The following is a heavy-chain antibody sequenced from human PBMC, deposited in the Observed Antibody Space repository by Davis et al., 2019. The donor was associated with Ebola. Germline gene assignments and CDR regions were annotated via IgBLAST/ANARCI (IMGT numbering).Heavy chain of an antibody. V-gene: IGHV3-23*01. CDR1: GFTFSSYG. J-gene: IGHJ4*02. CDR3: AKEDVGAGRFPGQ. D-gene: IGHD3-10*02. CDR2: SGRTDKT. Sequence: GESLKISCAASGFTFSSYGMSWVRQAPGKGLEWVSASGRTDKTYYADSVKGRFTISRDKSKNTVYLQMNSLRAEDTAVYYCAKEDVGAGRFPGQWGQGTLVSVSS.